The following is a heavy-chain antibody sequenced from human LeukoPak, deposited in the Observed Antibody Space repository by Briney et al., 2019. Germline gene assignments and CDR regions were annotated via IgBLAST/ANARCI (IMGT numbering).Heavy chain of an antibody. CDR2: INPNSSGT. CDR1: GYTFTGYY. D-gene: IGHD3-9*01. V-gene: IGHV1-2*02. Sequence: ASVKVSCKASGYTFTGYYMHWVRQAPGQGLEWMGWINPNSSGTNYAQKFQGRVTMTRDTSISTAYMELSRLRSDDTAVYYCARYYFDWLSNNHNWFDPWGQGTLVTVSS. J-gene: IGHJ5*02. CDR3: ARYYFDWLSNNHNWFDP.